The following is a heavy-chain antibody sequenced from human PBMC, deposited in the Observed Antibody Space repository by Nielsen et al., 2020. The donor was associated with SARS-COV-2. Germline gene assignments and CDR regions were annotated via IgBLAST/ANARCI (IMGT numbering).Heavy chain of an antibody. D-gene: IGHD2-2*03. CDR1: GFIVSNNY. CDR2: MYSAGTT. Sequence: GGSLRLSSAASGFIVSNNYMSWVRQAPGKGLEWVSVMYSAGTTYYADSVKGRFTISRHSSENSLYLQMNSLRADDTALYYCARGGYCSSSSCYNAFDVWGEGTMVLVSS. V-gene: IGHV3-53*04. J-gene: IGHJ3*01. CDR3: ARGGYCSSSSCYNAFDV.